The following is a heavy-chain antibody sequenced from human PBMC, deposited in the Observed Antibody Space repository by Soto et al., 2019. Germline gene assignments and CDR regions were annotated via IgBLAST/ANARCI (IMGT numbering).Heavy chain of an antibody. Sequence: SETLSLTCAVYGGSFSGYYWTWIRQPPGTGLEWIGEIYHSGSTNYNPSLKSRVTISVDKSKNQFSLKLSSVTAADTAVYYCASLPATSDFDYWGQGTLVTVSS. D-gene: IGHD2-2*01. CDR3: ASLPATSDFDY. V-gene: IGHV4-34*01. CDR1: GGSFSGYY. CDR2: IYHSGST. J-gene: IGHJ4*02.